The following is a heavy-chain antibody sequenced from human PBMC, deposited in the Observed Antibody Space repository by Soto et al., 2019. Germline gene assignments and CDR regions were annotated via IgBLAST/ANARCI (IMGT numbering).Heavy chain of an antibody. V-gene: IGHV3-33*01. Sequence: GGSLRLSCAASGFTFSSYGMHWVRQAPGKGLEWVAVIWYDGSNKYYADSVKGRFTISRDNSKNTLYLQMNSLRAEDTAVYYCARDMDCSGGSCDAWYYYYYGMDVWGQGTTVTVSS. CDR2: IWYDGSNK. CDR1: GFTFSSYG. J-gene: IGHJ6*02. CDR3: ARDMDCSGGSCDAWYYYYYGMDV. D-gene: IGHD2-15*01.